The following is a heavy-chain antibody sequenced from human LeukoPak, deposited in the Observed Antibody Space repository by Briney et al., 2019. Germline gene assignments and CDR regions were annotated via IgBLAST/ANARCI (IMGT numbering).Heavy chain of an antibody. CDR3: ARYGCSSTSCYQHY. Sequence: SETLSLTCTVSGGSISSYYWNWIRQHPGKGLEWIGYIYSSGSTDYNPSLKGRVTISLDTSQNQFSLRLNSVTAADTAVYYCARYGCSSTSCYQHYWGQGTLVTVSS. CDR2: IYSSGST. CDR1: GGSISSYY. V-gene: IGHV4-59*01. J-gene: IGHJ4*02. D-gene: IGHD2-2*01.